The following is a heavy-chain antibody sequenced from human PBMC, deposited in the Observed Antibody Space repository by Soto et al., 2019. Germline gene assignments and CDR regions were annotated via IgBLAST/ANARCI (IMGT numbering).Heavy chain of an antibody. D-gene: IGHD3-10*01. CDR2: IIPFLGVT. Sequence: QVQLVPSGAEVKKPGASVKVSCKASGGTFSPYTVNWVRQAPGQGLEWMGRIIPFLGVTNYAQKFQARVTLTADTSTTTAYMELSGLRFEDTAVYYCARDWESTVSTWSFGAFWGRGTLVTVSS. CDR3: ARDWESTVSTWSFGAF. V-gene: IGHV1-69*08. CDR1: GGTFSPYT. J-gene: IGHJ4*02.